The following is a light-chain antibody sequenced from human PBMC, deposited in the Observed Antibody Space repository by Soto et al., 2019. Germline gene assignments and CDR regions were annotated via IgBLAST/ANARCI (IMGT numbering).Light chain of an antibody. Sequence: IVMTQTPLSSAVSLGQPASVSCRSSESLVHGDGNTYLTWLHQRPGQPPRLLLYKVSNRFSGVPDRFSGSGAGTDFTLEISRVEAEDVGVYYCLQAIESPPYAFGQGTKLEIK. J-gene: IGKJ2*01. CDR3: LQAIESPPYA. CDR2: KVS. V-gene: IGKV2-24*01. CDR1: ESLVHGDGNTY.